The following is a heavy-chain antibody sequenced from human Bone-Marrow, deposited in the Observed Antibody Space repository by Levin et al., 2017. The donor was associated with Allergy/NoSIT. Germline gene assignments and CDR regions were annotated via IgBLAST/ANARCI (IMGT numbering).Heavy chain of an antibody. Sequence: GGSLRLSCAASGFRFDDYAMHWVRQVPGKGLEWVSTITWNSGFIGQADSVKGRFTISRDNAKNSLYLRMNGLRAEDTDVYYCARDRSMFGVGIVGYGMDVWGQGTTVTVSS. CDR3: ARDRSMFGVGIVGYGMDV. CDR1: GFRFDDYA. J-gene: IGHJ6*02. D-gene: IGHD3-3*01. CDR2: ITWNSGFI. V-gene: IGHV3-9*01.